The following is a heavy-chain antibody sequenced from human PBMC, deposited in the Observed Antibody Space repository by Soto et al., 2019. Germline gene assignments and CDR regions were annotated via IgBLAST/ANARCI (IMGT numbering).Heavy chain of an antibody. CDR2: IFPSGST. D-gene: IGHD4-17*01. V-gene: IGHV4-31*03. CDR3: ARAHYGDYGYGMDV. J-gene: IGHJ6*02. CDR1: GGSISSGGFY. Sequence: SETLSLTCTVSGGSISSGGFYWSWIRQLPEKGLEWIAYIFPSGSTSYNPSLRSRVSISADTSKNQFSLKLSSVTAADTAVYYRARAHYGDYGYGMDVWGQGTTVTVSS.